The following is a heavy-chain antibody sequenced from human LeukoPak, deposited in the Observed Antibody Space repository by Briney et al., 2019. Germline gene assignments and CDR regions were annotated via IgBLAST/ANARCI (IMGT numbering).Heavy chain of an antibody. CDR1: GGSISGYY. CDR3: ARHGLSGGMDV. D-gene: IGHD3-10*01. Sequence: SETLSLTCTVSGGSISGYYWSWIRQPPGKGLDWIGNMYYSGSTEHNHSLKSRVTISVDTSRNQFYLKLSSVTAADTAVYYCARHGLSGGMDVWGQGTTVTVSS. J-gene: IGHJ6*02. V-gene: IGHV4-59*08. CDR2: MYYSGST.